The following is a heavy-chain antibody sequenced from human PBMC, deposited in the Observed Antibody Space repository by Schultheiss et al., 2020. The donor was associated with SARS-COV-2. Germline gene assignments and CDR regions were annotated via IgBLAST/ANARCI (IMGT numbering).Heavy chain of an antibody. J-gene: IGHJ4*02. Sequence: SETLSLTCAVYGGSFSGYYWSWIRQPPGKGLEWIGYIYHSGSTYYNPSLKSRVTISVDRSKNQFSLKLSSVTAADTAVYYCARTRYYDFWVDYWGQGTLVTVSS. D-gene: IGHD3-3*01. CDR1: GGSFSGYY. V-gene: IGHV4-34*01. CDR2: IYHSGST. CDR3: ARTRYYDFWVDY.